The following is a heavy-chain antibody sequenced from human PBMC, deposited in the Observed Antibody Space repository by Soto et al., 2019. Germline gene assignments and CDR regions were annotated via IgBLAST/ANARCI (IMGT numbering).Heavy chain of an antibody. D-gene: IGHD3-10*01. CDR1: GDSMSGFY. J-gene: IGHJ4*02. CDR2: INYVGRTS. Sequence: SETLSLTCTVSGDSMSGFYWSWIRQTPGKGLEWIGYINYVGRTSYYSPSLQSRVTISLDSSKNQFSLILSSVTAADTAVFFCARFRRNYFDYWGQGTQVTVSS. V-gene: IGHV4-59*01. CDR3: ARFRRNYFDY.